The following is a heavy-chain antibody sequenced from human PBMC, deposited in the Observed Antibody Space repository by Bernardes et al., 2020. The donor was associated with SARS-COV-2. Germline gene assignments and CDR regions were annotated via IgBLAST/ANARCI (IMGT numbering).Heavy chain of an antibody. Sequence: SETLSLTCTVSGGSISSGGYYWSWIRQHPGKGLEWIGYIYYSGSTYYNPSLKSRVTISVDTSKNQFSLKLSSVTAADTAVYYCASLNLNLPKKTDYWGQGTLVTVSS. CDR3: ASLNLNLPKKTDY. J-gene: IGHJ4*02. V-gene: IGHV4-31*03. CDR2: IYYSGST. D-gene: IGHD1-7*01. CDR1: GGSISSGGYY.